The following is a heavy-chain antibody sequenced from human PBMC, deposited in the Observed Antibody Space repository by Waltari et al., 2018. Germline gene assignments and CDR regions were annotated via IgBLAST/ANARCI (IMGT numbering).Heavy chain of an antibody. Sequence: QVQLQESGPGLVKPSQTLSLTCTVSGGSISSGSYYWSWIRQPAGKGLEWIGYIYTSGRTNYNPPLKSRVTISVDTSKHQFSLKLSSVTAADTAVYYCARGGWFDPWGQGTLVTVSS. V-gene: IGHV4-61*09. J-gene: IGHJ5*02. CDR1: GGSISSGSYY. CDR2: IYTSGRT. CDR3: ARGGWFDP.